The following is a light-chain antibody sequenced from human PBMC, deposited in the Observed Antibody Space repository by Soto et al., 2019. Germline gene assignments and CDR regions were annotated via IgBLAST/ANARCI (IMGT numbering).Light chain of an antibody. V-gene: IGKV3-20*01. J-gene: IGKJ1*01. Sequence: EIVLTQSPGTLSLSPGERATLSCRASQSVSSSYLAWYQQKPGQAPRPLIYGASIRAIGIPDRFSGSGSGTDFTLTISRLEAEDAAVYYCQQYGSSPCTFGQGTKVEIK. CDR2: GAS. CDR1: QSVSSSY. CDR3: QQYGSSPCT.